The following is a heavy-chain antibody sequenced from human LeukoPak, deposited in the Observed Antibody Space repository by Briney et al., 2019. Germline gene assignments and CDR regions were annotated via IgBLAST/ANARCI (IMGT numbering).Heavy chain of an antibody. D-gene: IGHD6-13*01. Sequence: SETLSLTCTVSGGSISSYYWSWIRQPPGKGLEWIGYIYYSGSTNYNPSLKSRVTISVDTSKNQFSLKLSSVTAADTAVYYCARQRAAAGLDYWGQGTLVTVSS. J-gene: IGHJ4*02. CDR2: IYYSGST. V-gene: IGHV4-59*01. CDR3: ARQRAAAGLDY. CDR1: GGSISSYY.